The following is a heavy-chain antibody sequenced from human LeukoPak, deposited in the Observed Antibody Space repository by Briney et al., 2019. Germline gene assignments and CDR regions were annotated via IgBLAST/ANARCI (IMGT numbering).Heavy chain of an antibody. Sequence: GSSVKVSCKASGGTFSSYAISWVRQAPGQGLEWMGGIIPIFGTANYAQRFQGRVTITTDESTSTAYMELSSLRSEDTAVYYCARGPAARPMVYYYYYMDVWGKGTTVTVSS. CDR3: ARGPAARPMVYYYYYMDV. CDR1: GGTFSSYA. V-gene: IGHV1-69*05. D-gene: IGHD6-6*01. CDR2: IIPIFGTA. J-gene: IGHJ6*03.